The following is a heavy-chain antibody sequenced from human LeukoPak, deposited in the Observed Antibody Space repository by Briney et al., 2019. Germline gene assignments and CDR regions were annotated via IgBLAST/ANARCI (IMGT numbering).Heavy chain of an antibody. D-gene: IGHD3-22*01. CDR1: GFSLRTSGMC. V-gene: IGHV2-70*01. J-gene: IGHJ4*02. CDR2: IDWDDDK. CDR3: ARTSYYYDSSGYYLPDY. Sequence: SGPTLVNPTQTLTLTCTFSGFSLRTSGMCVSWIRQPPGKALEWLALIDWDDDKYYSTSLKTRLTISKDTSKNQVVLTMTNMDPVDTATYYCARTSYYYDSSGYYLPDYWGQGTLVTVSS.